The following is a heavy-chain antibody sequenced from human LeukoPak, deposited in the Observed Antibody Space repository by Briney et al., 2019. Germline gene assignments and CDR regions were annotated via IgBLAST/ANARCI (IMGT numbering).Heavy chain of an antibody. V-gene: IGHV4-59*11. CDR3: ARDRGNSDWYFDL. D-gene: IGHD4-23*01. J-gene: IGHJ2*01. CDR1: GGSISNHY. Sequence: SETLSLTCSVSGGSISNHYWSWIRQPPGKGLEWIGYIYYSGSTNYNPSLKSRVTILVDTSKNQFSLKLTSVTAADTAVYYCARDRGNSDWYFDLWGRGTLVTVSS. CDR2: IYYSGST.